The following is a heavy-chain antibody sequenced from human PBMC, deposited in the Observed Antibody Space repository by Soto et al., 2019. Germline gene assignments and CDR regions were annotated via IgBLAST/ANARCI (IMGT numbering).Heavy chain of an antibody. CDR2: ISSSSSYI. J-gene: IGHJ4*02. D-gene: IGHD2-21*02. CDR3: ARDSIADCGGDCYTFDY. Sequence: EVQLVESGGGLVKPGGSLRLSCAASGFTFSSYSMNWVRQAPGKGLEWVSSISSSSSYIYYADSVKGRFTISRDNAKNSLYLQMNSLRAEDTAVYYCARDSIADCGGDCYTFDYWGQGTLVTVSS. V-gene: IGHV3-21*01. CDR1: GFTFSSYS.